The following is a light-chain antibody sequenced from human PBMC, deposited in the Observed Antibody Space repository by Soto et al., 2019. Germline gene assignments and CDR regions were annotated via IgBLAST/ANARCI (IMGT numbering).Light chain of an antibody. Sequence: EIVMTQSPATLSVSPGERATLSCRASQSVSSSYLAWYQQKPGQAPRLLIYGASSRATGIPDRFSGRGSGTDFTLTISSLQHEDLASYYCQQTYIIPRTFGQGTKVEIK. CDR3: QQTYIIPRT. V-gene: IGKV3D-20*02. J-gene: IGKJ1*01. CDR1: QSVSSSY. CDR2: GAS.